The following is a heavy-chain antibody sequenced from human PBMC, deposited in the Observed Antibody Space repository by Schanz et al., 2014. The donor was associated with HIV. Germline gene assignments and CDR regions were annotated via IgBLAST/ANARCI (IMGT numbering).Heavy chain of an antibody. J-gene: IGHJ4*02. Sequence: VHLVESGGVVVQPGGSLRLACVVSGFTFTDYSLHWVRQAPGKGLEWVAVIWYDGSNKYYADSVKGRFTISRDSFNNTLYLHMSSLRAEDTAVYFCAKDRTDSGWYKEGPRELGEWGQGTLVTVSS. V-gene: IGHV3-30*02. CDR3: AKDRTDSGWYKEGPRELGE. CDR1: GFTFTDYS. D-gene: IGHD6-19*01. CDR2: IWYDGSNK.